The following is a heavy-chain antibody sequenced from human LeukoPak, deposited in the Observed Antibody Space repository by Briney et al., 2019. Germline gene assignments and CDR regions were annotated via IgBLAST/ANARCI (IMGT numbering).Heavy chain of an antibody. CDR2: INAYNGNT. V-gene: IGHV1-18*01. J-gene: IGHJ6*03. D-gene: IGHD3-10*01. CDR3: ARHGSITMVRGRLRYYYMDV. Sequence: GASVKVSCKASGYTFTSYGISWVRQAPGQGLEWMGWINAYNGNTNYAQKLQGRVTMTTDTSTSTAYMELRSLRSDDTAVYYCARHGSITMVRGRLRYYYMDVWGKGTTVTISS. CDR1: GYTFTSYG.